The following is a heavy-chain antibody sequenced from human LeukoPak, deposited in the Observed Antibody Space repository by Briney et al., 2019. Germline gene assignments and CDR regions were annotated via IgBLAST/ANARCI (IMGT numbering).Heavy chain of an antibody. D-gene: IGHD6-13*01. CDR2: ISSSSSTI. CDR3: ARDVLDSSSWWGQYYYYMDV. J-gene: IGHJ6*03. CDR1: GFTFSSYS. Sequence: PGGSLRLSCAASGFTFSSYSMNWVRQAPGKGLEWVSYISSSSSTIYYADSVKGRFTISRDNAKNSLYLQMNSLRAEDTAVYYCARDVLDSSSWWGQYYYYMDVWGKGTTVTVSS. V-gene: IGHV3-48*01.